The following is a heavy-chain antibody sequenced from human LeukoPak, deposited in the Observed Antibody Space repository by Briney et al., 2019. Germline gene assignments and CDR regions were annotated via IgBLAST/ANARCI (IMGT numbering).Heavy chain of an antibody. CDR2: IKQDGSEK. V-gene: IGHV3-7*01. CDR1: GFTFSSYW. Sequence: PGESLRLSCAASGFTFSSYWMSWVRQAPGKGLEWVANIKQDGSEKYYVDSVKGRFTISRDNAKNSLYLQMNSLRAEDTAVYYCARDWGPLLFDYWGQGTLVTVSS. J-gene: IGHJ4*02. CDR3: ARDWGPLLFDY. D-gene: IGHD3-16*01.